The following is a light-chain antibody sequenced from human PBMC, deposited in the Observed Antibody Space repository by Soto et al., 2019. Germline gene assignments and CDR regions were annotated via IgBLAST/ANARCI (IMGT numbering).Light chain of an antibody. V-gene: IGKV1-9*01. J-gene: IGKJ3*01. CDR2: GAS. CDR3: QQINSTQFT. Sequence: DIQLTQSPSFLSASVGDRVTITCRASQGIRSDLAWYQQKPGKAPKLLIYGASTLQSGVPSRFSGSGSGTEFTLTIGSLQSEDFATYYCQQINSTQFTFGPGTKVDIK. CDR1: QGIRSD.